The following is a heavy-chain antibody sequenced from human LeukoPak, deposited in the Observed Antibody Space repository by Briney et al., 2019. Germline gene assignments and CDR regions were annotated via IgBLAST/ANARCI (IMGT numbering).Heavy chain of an antibody. J-gene: IGHJ3*02. Sequence: PETLSVTRTIPAGSISSSSYYCSWIRQPPAKELKWIGSIYYNGSTNYNPSLKSRVTISVDTSKNQFSLKLSFVVVSDTDVYYCARGYGDWRLGVVGFGSTDTFDTRGQGTMVTDSS. CDR3: ARGYGDWRLGVVGFGSTDTFDT. D-gene: IGHD4-17*01. CDR2: IYYNGST. V-gene: IGHV4-39*07. CDR1: AGSISSSSYY.